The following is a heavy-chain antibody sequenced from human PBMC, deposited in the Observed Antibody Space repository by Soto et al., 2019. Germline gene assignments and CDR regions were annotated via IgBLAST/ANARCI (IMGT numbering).Heavy chain of an antibody. CDR2: IYSGGST. CDR1: GFTVSSNY. J-gene: IGHJ4*02. V-gene: IGHV3-53*01. CDR3: ARNYYDSSGGFDY. Sequence: EVQLVESGGGLIQPGGSLRLSCAASGFTVSSNYMSWVRQAPGKGLGWVSVIYSGGSTYYADSVKGRFTISRDNSKNTLYLQMNSLRAEDTAVYYCARNYYDSSGGFDYWGQGTLVTVSS. D-gene: IGHD3-22*01.